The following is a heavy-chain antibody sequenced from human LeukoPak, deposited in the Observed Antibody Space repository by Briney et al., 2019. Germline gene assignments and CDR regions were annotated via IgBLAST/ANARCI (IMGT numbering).Heavy chain of an antibody. J-gene: IGHJ5*02. D-gene: IGHD2-15*01. CDR2: IYYSGST. CDR3: ATVVVVDGGWFDP. V-gene: IGHV4-39*01. CDR1: GGSISSSSYY. Sequence: SETLSLTCTVSGGSISSSSYYWGWIRQPPGKGLEWIGSIYYSGSTYYNPSLKSRVTISVDTSKNQFSLKLGSVTAADTAVYYCATVVVVDGGWFDPWGQGTLVTVSS.